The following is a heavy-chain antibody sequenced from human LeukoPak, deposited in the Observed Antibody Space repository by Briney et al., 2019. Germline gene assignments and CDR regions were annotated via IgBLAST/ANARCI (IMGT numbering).Heavy chain of an antibody. CDR1: GFTFSSYT. CDR2: ISSTSSYI. CDR3: ASDPMGLKLGSFDY. V-gene: IGHV3-21*01. J-gene: IGHJ4*02. Sequence: GGSLRLSCAASGFTFSSYTMNWVRQAPGKGLEWVSSISSTSSYIFYADSVKGRFTISRDNAKNSLYLQMNSLRAEDTAVYYCASDPMGLKLGSFDYWGQGTLVTVSS. D-gene: IGHD7-27*01.